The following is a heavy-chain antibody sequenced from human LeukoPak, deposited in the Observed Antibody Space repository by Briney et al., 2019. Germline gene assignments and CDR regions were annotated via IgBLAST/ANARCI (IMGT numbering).Heavy chain of an antibody. D-gene: IGHD1/OR15-1a*01. V-gene: IGHV3-21*01. CDR1: GFTLRRYS. J-gene: IGHJ4*02. CDR2: ISISSSDI. CDR3: ARRMNNYFDY. Sequence: GGALKLPRSASGFTLRRYSMKRVRQAPGKGAEGVSSISISSSDIYYADSVKVQFPISRDNAKNSLYLQMNSLRAEDTAVYYCARRMNNYFDYWGQGTLVTVSS.